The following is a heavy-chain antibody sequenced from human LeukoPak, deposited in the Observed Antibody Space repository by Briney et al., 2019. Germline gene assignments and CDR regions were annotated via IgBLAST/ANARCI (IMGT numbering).Heavy chain of an antibody. CDR3: AREMVYYGSGRLYYFDY. Sequence: SETLSLTCTVSGGFISSYYWSWIRQPPGKGLEWIGYIYYSGSTNYNPSLKSRVTISVDTSKNQFSLNLSSVTAADTAVYYCAREMVYYGSGRLYYFDYWGQGTLVTVSS. CDR1: GGFISSYY. J-gene: IGHJ4*02. CDR2: IYYSGST. D-gene: IGHD3-10*01. V-gene: IGHV4-59*12.